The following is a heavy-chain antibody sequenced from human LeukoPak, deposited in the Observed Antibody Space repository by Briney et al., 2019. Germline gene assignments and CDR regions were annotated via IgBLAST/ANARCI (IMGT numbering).Heavy chain of an antibody. CDR3: ARDLPYSGSYYDVIDY. Sequence: SVKVSCKASGGTFSSYAISWVRQAPGQGLEWMGRIIPILGIANYAQKFQGRVTITADKSTSTAYMELSSLRSEDTAVYYCARDLPYSGSYYDVIDYWGQGTLVTVSS. V-gene: IGHV1-69*04. J-gene: IGHJ4*02. CDR2: IIPILGIA. CDR1: GGTFSSYA. D-gene: IGHD1-26*01.